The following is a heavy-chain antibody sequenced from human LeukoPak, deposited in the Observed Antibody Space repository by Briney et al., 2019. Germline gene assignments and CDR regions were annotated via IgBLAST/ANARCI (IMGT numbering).Heavy chain of an antibody. J-gene: IGHJ5*02. CDR2: LSAYNGNT. CDR3: ALAAAGHNWFDP. CDR1: GYTFTSYG. Sequence: ASVKVSCKASGYTFTSYGISWVRQAPGQGLEWMGWLSAYNGNTNYAQKLQGRVTMTTDTSTSTAYMELRSLRSDDTAVYYCALAAAGHNWFDPWGQGTLVTVSS. V-gene: IGHV1-18*01. D-gene: IGHD6-13*01.